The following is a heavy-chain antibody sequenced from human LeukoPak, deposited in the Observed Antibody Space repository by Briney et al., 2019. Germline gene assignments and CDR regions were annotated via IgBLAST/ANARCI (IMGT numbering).Heavy chain of an antibody. D-gene: IGHD4-17*01. CDR2: IKEDGSEK. V-gene: IGHV3-7*01. J-gene: IGHJ4*02. CDR1: GFTFNNNW. Sequence: GGSLRLSCAASGFTFNNNWMSWVRQAPGKGLEWVANIKEDGSEKYYVDSVKGRFTISRDNAKNSVYLQMNSLRAEDTAVYYCARDLPEYGDYSDYWGQGTLVTVSS. CDR3: ARDLPEYGDYSDY.